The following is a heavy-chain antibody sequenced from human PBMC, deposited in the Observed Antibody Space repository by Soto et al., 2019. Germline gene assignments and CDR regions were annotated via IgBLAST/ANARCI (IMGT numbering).Heavy chain of an antibody. Sequence: EVQLVESGGGLVQPGGSLRLSCAASGLTFSSYWMHWVRQAPGKGLVWVSRINSDGSSTSYADSVKGRFTISRDNAKNTLHLQMNSLRAEDTAVYYGALSHTVTTDYWGQGTLVTVSS. CDR3: ALSHTVTTDY. D-gene: IGHD4-17*01. CDR2: INSDGSST. CDR1: GLTFSSYW. J-gene: IGHJ4*02. V-gene: IGHV3-74*01.